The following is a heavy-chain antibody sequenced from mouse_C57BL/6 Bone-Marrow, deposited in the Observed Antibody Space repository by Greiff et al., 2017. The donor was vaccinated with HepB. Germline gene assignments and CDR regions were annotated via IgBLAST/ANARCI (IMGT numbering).Heavy chain of an antibody. D-gene: IGHD2-2*01. V-gene: IGHV1-81*01. Sequence: QVQLQQSGAELARPGASVKLSCKASGYTFTSYGISWVKQRTGQGLEWIGEIYPRSGNTYYNEKFKGKATLTADKSSSTAYMELRSLTSEDSAVYFCARWGLLCLRRRRNYAMDYWGQGTSVTVSS. CDR3: ARWGLLCLRRRRNYAMDY. CDR1: GYTFTSYG. J-gene: IGHJ4*01. CDR2: IYPRSGNT.